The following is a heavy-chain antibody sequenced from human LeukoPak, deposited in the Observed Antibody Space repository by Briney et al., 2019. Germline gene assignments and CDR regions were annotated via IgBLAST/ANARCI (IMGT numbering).Heavy chain of an antibody. CDR2: INPSGGST. CDR3: AREIVVVPSAMGFDP. Sequence: ASVKVSCKASGYSFTTYYIHWVRQAPGQGLEWMGVINPSGGSTSFARKLQARLTMTRDTSTSTVYMELSGLRSEDTAVYYCAREIVVVPSAMGFDPWGQGTLVTVSS. J-gene: IGHJ5*02. V-gene: IGHV1-46*01. D-gene: IGHD2-2*01. CDR1: GYSFTTYY.